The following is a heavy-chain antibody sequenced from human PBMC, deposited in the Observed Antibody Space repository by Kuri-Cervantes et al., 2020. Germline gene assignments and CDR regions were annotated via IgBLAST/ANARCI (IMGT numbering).Heavy chain of an antibody. V-gene: IGHV3-53*01. CDR1: GFTVSSDY. J-gene: IGHJ4*02. Sequence: GGSLRLSCAASGFTVSSDYMKWVRQAPGKGLEWVSAIYSNSRTYYADSVKGRFTISRDNSKNTLYLQMNSLRAEDTAVYYCARDLGTSVAGGYFDYWGQGTLVTVSS. CDR3: ARDLGTSVAGGYFDY. CDR2: IYSNSRT. D-gene: IGHD6-19*01.